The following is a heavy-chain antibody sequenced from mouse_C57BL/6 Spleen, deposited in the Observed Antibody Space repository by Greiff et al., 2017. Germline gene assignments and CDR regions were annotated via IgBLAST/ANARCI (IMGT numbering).Heavy chain of an antibody. V-gene: IGHV1-54*01. J-gene: IGHJ4*01. CDR1: GYAFTNYL. CDR3: ARYGLLQNYYAMDY. CDR2: INPGSGGT. D-gene: IGHD2-3*01. Sequence: VQLQQSGAELVRPGTSVKVSCKASGYAFTNYLIEWVKQRPGQGLEWIGVINPGSGGTNYNEKFKGKATLTADKSSSTAYMQLSSLTSEDSAVYFCARYGLLQNYYAMDYWGQGTSVTVSS.